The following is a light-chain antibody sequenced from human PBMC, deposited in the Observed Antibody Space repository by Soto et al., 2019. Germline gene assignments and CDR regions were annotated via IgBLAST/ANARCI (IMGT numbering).Light chain of an antibody. CDR3: QQSGTSPFT. CDR2: LAS. CDR1: QSVSSNY. J-gene: IGKJ3*01. V-gene: IGKV3-20*01. Sequence: EIVLTQSPGTLSLSPGERATLSCRASQSVSSNYLAWYQQKPGQAPRLLIYLASSRATGIPDRFSGSGSGTDFTLTISRQEPEDFAVYYCQQSGTSPFTFGPGTKVDIK.